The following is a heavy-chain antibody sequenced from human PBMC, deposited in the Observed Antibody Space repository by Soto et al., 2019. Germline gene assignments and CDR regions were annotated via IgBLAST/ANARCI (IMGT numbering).Heavy chain of an antibody. Sequence: SETLSLTCTVSGGSISSGGYYWSWIRQHPGKGLEWIGYIYYSGSTYYNPSLKSRVTISVDTSKNQFSLKLSSVTAADTAVYYCARDRFLDQPGRCYYYYMDVWGKGTTVTV. D-gene: IGHD3-3*01. CDR2: IYYSGST. CDR3: ARDRFLDQPGRCYYYYMDV. CDR1: GGSISSGGYY. J-gene: IGHJ6*03. V-gene: IGHV4-31*03.